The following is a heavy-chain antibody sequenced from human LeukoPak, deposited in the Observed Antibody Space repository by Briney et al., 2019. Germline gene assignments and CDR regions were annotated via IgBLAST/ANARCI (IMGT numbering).Heavy chain of an antibody. CDR1: GGSISSSSYY. J-gene: IGHJ3*02. D-gene: IGHD3-10*01. CDR3: ARSIYYSREHAFDI. CDR2: IYYSGST. V-gene: IGHV4-39*01. Sequence: SETLSLTCTVSGGSISSSSYYWGWIRQPPGKGLEWIGSIYYSGSTYYNPSLKSRVTISVDTSKNQFSLKLSSVTAADTAVYYCARSIYYSREHAFDIWGQGTMVTVSS.